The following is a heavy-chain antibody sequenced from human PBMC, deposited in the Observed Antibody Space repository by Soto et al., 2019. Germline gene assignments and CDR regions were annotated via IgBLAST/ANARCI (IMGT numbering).Heavy chain of an antibody. D-gene: IGHD3-3*01. CDR1: GFTLDDYA. V-gene: IGHV3-43D*04. CDR2: ISWDGGST. J-gene: IGHJ5*02. CDR3: ARDNLNYDFWSGYYTGHWFDP. Sequence: GGSLRLSCAASGFTLDDYAMHWVRQAPGNGLEWVSHISWDGGSTYYADSVKGRFTISRDNSKNSLYLQMNSLRAEDTALYYCARDNLNYDFWSGYYTGHWFDPWGQGTLVTVSS.